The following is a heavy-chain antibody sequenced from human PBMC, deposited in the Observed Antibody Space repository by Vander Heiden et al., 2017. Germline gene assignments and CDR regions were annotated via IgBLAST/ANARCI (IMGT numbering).Heavy chain of an antibody. Sequence: GLGWNGGIRAIFGTANYAQKFQGRVTITADESTSTAYMALSSLRSEDTAVYYCASRYDSSGYYRYYFAYWGQGTLVTVSS. CDR3: ASRYDSSGYYRYYFAY. J-gene: IGHJ4*02. V-gene: IGHV1-69*01. D-gene: IGHD3-22*01. CDR2: IRAIFGTA.